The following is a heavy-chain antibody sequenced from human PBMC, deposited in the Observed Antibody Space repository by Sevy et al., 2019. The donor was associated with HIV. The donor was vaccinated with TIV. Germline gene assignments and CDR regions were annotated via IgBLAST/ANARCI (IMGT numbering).Heavy chain of an antibody. CDR3: ARTPLLSIPGTTDVYFDN. J-gene: IGHJ4*02. D-gene: IGHD4-4*01. CDR2: IIPIFGTT. CDR1: GGTFSNYA. V-gene: IGHV1-69*13. Sequence: ASVKVSCKASGGTFSNYALSWVRQAPGQGLEWMGGIIPIFGTTNFAQTFQGRVTLTADESRSTAYMEPSSLKSADTAVYYCARTPLLSIPGTTDVYFDNWGQGTLVTVSS.